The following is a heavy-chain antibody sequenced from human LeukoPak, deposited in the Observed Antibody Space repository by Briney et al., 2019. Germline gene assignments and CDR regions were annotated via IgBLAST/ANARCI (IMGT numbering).Heavy chain of an antibody. D-gene: IGHD6-13*01. CDR3: ARNTYSSSWDY. Sequence: SETLSLTCTVSGGSISSYYWSWIRQPPGKGLEWIGRIYTSGSTNYNPSLKSRVTISVDTSKNQFSLKLSSVTAADTAVYYCARNTYSSSWDYWGQGTLVTVSS. CDR1: GGSISSYY. J-gene: IGHJ4*02. CDR2: IYTSGST. V-gene: IGHV4-4*08.